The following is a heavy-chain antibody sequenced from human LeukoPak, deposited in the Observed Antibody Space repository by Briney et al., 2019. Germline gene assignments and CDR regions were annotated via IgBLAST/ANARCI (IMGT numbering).Heavy chain of an antibody. CDR3: AKHTGYSSGWYAGYFDY. CDR2: ISGSGGST. CDR1: GFTFSSYA. J-gene: IGHJ4*02. Sequence: GGSLRLSCAASGFTFSSYAMSWVRQAPGKGLEWVSAISGSGGSTYYADSVKVRFTISRDNSKNTLYLQMNSLRAEDTAVYYCAKHTGYSSGWYAGYFDYWGQGTLVTVSS. D-gene: IGHD6-19*01. V-gene: IGHV3-23*01.